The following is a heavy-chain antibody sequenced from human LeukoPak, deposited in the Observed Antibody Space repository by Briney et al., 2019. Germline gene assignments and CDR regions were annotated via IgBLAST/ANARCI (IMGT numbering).Heavy chain of an antibody. Sequence: PSETLSLTCAAYGGSFSGYYWSWIRQPPGKGLEWIGEINHSGSTNYNPSLKSRVTISVDTSKNQFSLKLSSVTAADTAVYYCARRLPSPKDYWGQGTLVTVSS. V-gene: IGHV4-34*01. CDR2: INHSGST. CDR3: ARRLPSPKDY. CDR1: GGSFSGYY. J-gene: IGHJ4*02.